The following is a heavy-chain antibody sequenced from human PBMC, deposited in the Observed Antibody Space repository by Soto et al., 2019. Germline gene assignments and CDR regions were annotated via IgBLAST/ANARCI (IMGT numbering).Heavy chain of an antibody. V-gene: IGHV3-33*01. D-gene: IGHD4-17*01. Sequence: GGSLRLSCAASGFTFSSYGMHWVRQAPGKGLEWVAVIWYDGSNKYYADSVKGRFTISRDNSKNTLYLQMNSLRAEDTAVYYCARDSMTTVTHYYFDYWGQGTLVTVSS. CDR2: IWYDGSNK. CDR3: ARDSMTTVTHYYFDY. CDR1: GFTFSSYG. J-gene: IGHJ4*02.